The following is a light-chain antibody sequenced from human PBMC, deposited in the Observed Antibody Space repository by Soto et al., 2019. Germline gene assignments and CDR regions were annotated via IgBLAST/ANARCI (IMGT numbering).Light chain of an antibody. CDR1: QSISTY. CDR2: AAS. Sequence: IQMTQSPSSLSASVGDRVSLTCQASQSISTYLNWYQQKPGKAPKLLIYAASSLQSGVPPRFSGSGSGTDFTLAISSLQPEDSATYYCLQDINYPWTFGQGTKVDI. V-gene: IGKV1-6*01. CDR3: LQDINYPWT. J-gene: IGKJ1*01.